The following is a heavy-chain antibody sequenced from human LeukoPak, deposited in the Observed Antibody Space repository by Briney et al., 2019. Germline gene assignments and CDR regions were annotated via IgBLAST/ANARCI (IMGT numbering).Heavy chain of an antibody. J-gene: IGHJ4*02. D-gene: IGHD2-8*01. CDR1: GYTFTTYY. V-gene: IGHV1-46*01. CDR2: INPSGGST. CDR3: ARNTNSGFDY. Sequence: ASVKVSCEASGYTFTTYYIHWVRQAPVQGLEWMGLINPSGGSTSYAQKFQGRITMTRDTSTNTVYMELSSLSSEDTAVYYCARNTNSGFDYWGQGTLVTVSS.